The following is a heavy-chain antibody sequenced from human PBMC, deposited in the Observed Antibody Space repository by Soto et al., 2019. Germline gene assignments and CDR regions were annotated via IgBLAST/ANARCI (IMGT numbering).Heavy chain of an antibody. Sequence: GGSLRLSCAASGFTFSTYFMNWVRQAPGKGLEWLSSISGSSSRIDYADSVKGRFTISRDNADNSLYLQMNSLRAEDTAVYYCASAGDVDTLVGGHVVWNYWGQGALVTVSS. CDR2: ISGSSSRI. D-gene: IGHD3-10*01. CDR3: ASAGDVDTLVGGHVVWNY. CDR1: GFTFSTYF. V-gene: IGHV3-21*01. J-gene: IGHJ4*02.